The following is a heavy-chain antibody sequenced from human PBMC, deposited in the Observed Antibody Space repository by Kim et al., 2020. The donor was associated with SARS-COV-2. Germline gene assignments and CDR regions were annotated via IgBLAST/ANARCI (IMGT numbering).Heavy chain of an antibody. J-gene: IGHJ6*03. Sequence: GGSLRLSCAASGFIFSNNGMHWVRQAPGKGLEWVALTSYDGCHKKYADSVMGRVTISRDNSKNTVDLQMNSLGPEDTAVYYCAKGGTSQFGYYYMDVWDKGTTVIVSS. CDR2: TSYDGCHK. CDR1: GFIFSNNG. D-gene: IGHD1-7*01. CDR3: AKGGTSQFGYYYMDV. V-gene: IGHV3-30*18.